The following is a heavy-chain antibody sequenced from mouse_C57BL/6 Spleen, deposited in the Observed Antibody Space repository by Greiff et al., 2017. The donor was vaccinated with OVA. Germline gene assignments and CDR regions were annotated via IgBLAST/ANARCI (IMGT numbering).Heavy chain of an antibody. J-gene: IGHJ3*01. CDR2: IYPRSGNT. CDR3: ARRDYSNRWFAY. V-gene: IGHV1-81*01. CDR1: GYTFTSYG. D-gene: IGHD2-5*01. Sequence: LVESGAELARPGASVKLSCKASGYTFTSYGISWVKQRTGQGLEWIGEIYPRSGNTYYNEKFKGKATLTADKSSSTAYMELRSLTSEDSAVYFCARRDYSNRWFAYWGQGTLVTVSA.